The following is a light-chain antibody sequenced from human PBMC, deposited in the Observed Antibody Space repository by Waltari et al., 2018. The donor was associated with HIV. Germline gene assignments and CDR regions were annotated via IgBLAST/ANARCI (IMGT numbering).Light chain of an antibody. CDR2: EVN. Sequence: QSALTQPASVAGSFGQSSTISCTGTSSDVGSYNLVSWYHHHPGKAPKLIIYEVNKRPWGVSNRFSGSKSGNTASLTVSGLQAEDEADYYCCSYAGSSIPFGGGTKLTVL. V-gene: IGLV2-23*02. CDR1: SSDVGSYNL. CDR3: CSYAGSSIP. J-gene: IGLJ2*01.